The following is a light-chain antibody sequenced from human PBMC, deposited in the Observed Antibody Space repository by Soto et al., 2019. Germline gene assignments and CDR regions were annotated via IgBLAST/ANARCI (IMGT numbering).Light chain of an antibody. CDR2: GAS. Sequence: DRVMSQNPATLSVCPGERATLTFRASQSVSTNLAWYQQKPGQAPRLVIYGASTRATGIPARFSGSGSGTDFTLTVSCLQFEDSAVSYCQPYNTWWTFSQGTKVDI. J-gene: IGKJ1*01. CDR3: QPYNTWWT. CDR1: QSVSTN. V-gene: IGKV3-15*01.